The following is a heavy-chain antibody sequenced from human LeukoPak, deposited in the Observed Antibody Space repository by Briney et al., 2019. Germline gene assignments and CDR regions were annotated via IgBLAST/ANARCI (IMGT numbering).Heavy chain of an antibody. CDR1: GFTFSSYN. CDR2: ISSDVSSE. CDR3: ARDGQRGWDFDY. Sequence: GRSLRLSCAASGFTFSSYNMHWVRQTPGKGLEWVAVISSDVSSEYYADSVRGRFTISRDNSKNTLFLQMSSLRADDTAVYYCARDGQRGWDFDYWGQGALVTVSS. J-gene: IGHJ4*02. D-gene: IGHD6-19*01. V-gene: IGHV3-30*03.